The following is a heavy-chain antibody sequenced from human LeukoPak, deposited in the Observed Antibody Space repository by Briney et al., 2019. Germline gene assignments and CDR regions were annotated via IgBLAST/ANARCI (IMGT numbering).Heavy chain of an antibody. CDR3: AKDCRSGPNKMGNWFDP. J-gene: IGHJ5*02. CDR1: GFTFSSYG. Sequence: GGSLRLSCAASGFTFSSYGMHWVRQAPGKGLEWVAVISYDGSNKYYADSVKGRFTISRDNSKNTLYLQMNSLRAEDTAVYYCAKDCRSGPNKMGNWFDPWGQGTLVTVSS. D-gene: IGHD1/OR15-1a*01. CDR2: ISYDGSNK. V-gene: IGHV3-30*18.